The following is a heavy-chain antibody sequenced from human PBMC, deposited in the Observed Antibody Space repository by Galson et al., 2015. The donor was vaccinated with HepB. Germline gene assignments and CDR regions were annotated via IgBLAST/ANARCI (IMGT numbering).Heavy chain of an antibody. D-gene: IGHD6-19*01. V-gene: IGHV3-30*03. CDR1: GFSFSDYV. CDR2: ISHDGNTK. J-gene: IGHJ4*02. CDR3: AREGYSSGRAPAFDY. Sequence: SLRLSCAASGFSFSDYVMHWVRQAPGKGLEWVAVISHDGNTKVYVDSMKGRCTISRDISKNTLYLEMNSLRGEDTAMYYCAREGYSSGRAPAFDYWGQGTLVTVSS.